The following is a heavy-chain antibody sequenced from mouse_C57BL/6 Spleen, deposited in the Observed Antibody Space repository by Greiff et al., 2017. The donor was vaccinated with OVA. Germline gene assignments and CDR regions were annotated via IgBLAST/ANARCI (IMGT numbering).Heavy chain of an antibody. V-gene: IGHV1-50*01. CDR2: IDPSDSYT. J-gene: IGHJ4*01. Sequence: QVQLQQPGAELVKPGASVKLSCKASGYTFTSYWMQWVKQRPGQGLEWIGEIDPSDSYTNYNQKFKGKATLTVDTSSSTAYMQLSSLTSEDSAVYYCARRLPGSSAMDYWGQGTSVTVSS. CDR1: GYTFTSYW. CDR3: ARRLPGSSAMDY. D-gene: IGHD2-4*01.